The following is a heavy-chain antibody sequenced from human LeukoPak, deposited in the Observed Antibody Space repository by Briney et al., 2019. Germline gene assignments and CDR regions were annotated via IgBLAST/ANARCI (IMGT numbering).Heavy chain of an antibody. CDR1: GGSISSSSYY. CDR2: IYYSGRT. Sequence: PSETLSLTCTVSGGSISSSSYYWGWIRQPPGKGLEWIGYIYYSGRTNYNPSLKSRVTISVDTSKNQFSLTLSSVTTADTAVYYCARGQKYRNGYTVTELGSGYFAYWGQGTLVTVSS. J-gene: IGHJ4*02. V-gene: IGHV4-61*05. D-gene: IGHD5-18*01. CDR3: ARGQKYRNGYTVTELGSGYFAY.